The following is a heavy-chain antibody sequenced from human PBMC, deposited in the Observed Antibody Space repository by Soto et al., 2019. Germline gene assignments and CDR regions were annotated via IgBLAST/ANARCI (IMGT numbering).Heavy chain of an antibody. CDR1: GFTFRLYS. J-gene: IGHJ6*02. V-gene: IGHV3-23*01. CDR2: VTASGGGT. D-gene: IGHD3-10*01. Sequence: GGSLRLSCAASGFTFRLYSLNWVRQAPGKGLEWVSGVTASGGGTYYADSVKGHFTISRDNSKNTVYVQMNSLRAEDTAIYYCARDSVTRVSSDIPGMDVWGQGTTVTVPS. CDR3: ARDSVTRVSSDIPGMDV.